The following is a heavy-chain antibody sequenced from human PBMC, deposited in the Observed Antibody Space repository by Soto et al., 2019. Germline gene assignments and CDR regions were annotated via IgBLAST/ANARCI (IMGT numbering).Heavy chain of an antibody. CDR3: ATALYSSSWNYYYGMDV. J-gene: IGHJ6*02. D-gene: IGHD6-13*01. V-gene: IGHV5-10-1*01. CDR1: GYSFTSYW. Sequence: PGESLKISCKGSGYSFTSYWISWVRQMPGKGLEWMGRIDPSDSYTNYSPSFQGHVTISADKSISTAYLQWSSLKASDTAMYYCATALYSSSWNYYYGMDVWGQGTTVTVSS. CDR2: IDPSDSYT.